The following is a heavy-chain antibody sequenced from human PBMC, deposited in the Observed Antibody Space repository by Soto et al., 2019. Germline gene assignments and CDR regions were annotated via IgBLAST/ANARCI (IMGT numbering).Heavy chain of an antibody. CDR2: IIPIFGTA. CDR1: GGTFSSCA. V-gene: IGHV1-69*12. J-gene: IGHJ4*02. CDR3: AGEGGTGATLDY. D-gene: IGHD2-8*02. Sequence: QVQLVQSGAEVKKPGSSVKVSCKASGGTFSSCASSWVRQAPGQGLEWMGGIIPIFGTANYAQKFQGRVTTTADESTSPAYMELRSLRSEDTAVYYCAGEGGTGATLDYWGQGTLVTGSS.